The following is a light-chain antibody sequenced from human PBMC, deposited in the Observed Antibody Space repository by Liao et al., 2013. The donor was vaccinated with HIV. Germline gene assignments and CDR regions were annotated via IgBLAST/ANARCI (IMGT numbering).Light chain of an antibody. Sequence: SYELTQPPSVSVSAGQTARITCFGDALPKQYGHWYQQKSGQAPLLVIYKDTERASGIPERFSGSSSGTTVTLTISGVQPEDEADYYCQAWDRNTAIFGGGTKLTVL. CDR1: ALPKQY. CDR3: QAWDRNTAI. V-gene: IGLV3-25*03. CDR2: KDT. J-gene: IGLJ2*01.